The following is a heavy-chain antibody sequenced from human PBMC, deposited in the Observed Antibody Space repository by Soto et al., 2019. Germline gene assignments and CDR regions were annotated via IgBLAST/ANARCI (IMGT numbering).Heavy chain of an antibody. J-gene: IGHJ4*02. Sequence: PSETLSLTCTLSVGAINYHYWIFIRQPPGKGLEWIGYIYYNGNTNYNPSLESRVTISVDRSRNQFSLRLTSLTAADTAVYYCARVRTGYFDYWGRGALVTVSS. CDR1: VGAINYHY. V-gene: IGHV4-59*11. CDR3: ARVRTGYFDY. CDR2: IYYNGNT. D-gene: IGHD3-9*01.